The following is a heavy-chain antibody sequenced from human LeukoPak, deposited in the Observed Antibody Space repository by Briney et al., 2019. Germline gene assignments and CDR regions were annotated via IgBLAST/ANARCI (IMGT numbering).Heavy chain of an antibody. J-gene: IGHJ6*03. D-gene: IGHD3-3*01. CDR3: AREAGTPGYDFWSGLNPYYYYMDV. Sequence: SETLSLTCTVSGGSISSYYWSWIRQPPGKGLEWIGYIYYSGSTNYNPSLKSRVTISVDTSKNQFSLKLSSVTAADTAVYYCAREAGTPGYDFWSGLNPYYYYMDVWGKGTTVTVSS. V-gene: IGHV4-59*12. CDR2: IYYSGST. CDR1: GGSISSYY.